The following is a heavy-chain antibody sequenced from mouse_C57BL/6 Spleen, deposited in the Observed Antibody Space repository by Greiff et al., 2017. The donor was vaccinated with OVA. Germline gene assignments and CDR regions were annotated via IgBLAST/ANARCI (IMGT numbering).Heavy chain of an antibody. CDR3: ARPFYYYGSSSYAMDY. Sequence: VRLQQPGAELVKPGASVKMSCKASGYTFTSYWITWVKQRPGQGLEWIGDIYPGSGSTNYNEKFKSKATLTVDTSSSTAYMQLSSLTSEDSAVYYCARPFYYYGSSSYAMDYWGQGTSVTVSS. D-gene: IGHD1-1*01. CDR1: GYTFTSYW. CDR2: IYPGSGST. J-gene: IGHJ4*01. V-gene: IGHV1-55*01.